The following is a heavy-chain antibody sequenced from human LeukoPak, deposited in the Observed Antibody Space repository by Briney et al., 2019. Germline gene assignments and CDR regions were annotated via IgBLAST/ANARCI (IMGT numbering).Heavy chain of an antibody. Sequence: GGSLRLSCAASGFTFSSHAMSWVRQAPGKGLEWVGRIKSKTDGGTTDYAAPVKGRFTISRDDSKNTLYLQMNSLKTEDTAVYYRTTDKGTYYYDSSGSFLDVWGQGTTVTVSS. D-gene: IGHD3-22*01. J-gene: IGHJ6*02. V-gene: IGHV3-15*01. CDR3: TTDKGTYYYDSSGSFLDV. CDR2: IKSKTDGGTT. CDR1: GFTFSSHA.